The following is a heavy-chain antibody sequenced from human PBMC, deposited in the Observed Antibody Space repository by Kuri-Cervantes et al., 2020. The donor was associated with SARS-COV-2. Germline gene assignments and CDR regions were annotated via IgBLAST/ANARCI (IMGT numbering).Heavy chain of an antibody. D-gene: IGHD3-3*01. Sequence: SETLSLTCTVSGGSISSHYWSWIRQPPGKGLEWIAYFDYTGSTFYNPSLRSRVTISVDTSKNQFSLRLSSVTAADTAVYYCARVSRGYDFWSGYHHWYFDLWGRGTLVTVSS. CDR3: ARVSRGYDFWSGYHHWYFDL. CDR2: FDYTGST. CDR1: GGSISSHY. V-gene: IGHV4-59*11. J-gene: IGHJ2*01.